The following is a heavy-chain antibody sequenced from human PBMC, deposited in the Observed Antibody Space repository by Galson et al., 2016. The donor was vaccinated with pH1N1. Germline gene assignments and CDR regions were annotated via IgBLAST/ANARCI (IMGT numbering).Heavy chain of an antibody. CDR2: IHPDDSNV. D-gene: IGHD3-10*01. CDR1: GYKFVSSW. CDR3: ARLRAISPYYFAGTGNSLDF. J-gene: IGHJ4*02. V-gene: IGHV5-51*03. Sequence: QSGAEVKKPGESLKISCKASGYKFVSSWIGWVRQMPGKGLEWMGIIHPDDSNVIYSPSFQGLVTMSADKSTRTAFLHWTTLKASDSAVDYCARLRAISPYYFAGTGNSLDFWGQGTLVTASS.